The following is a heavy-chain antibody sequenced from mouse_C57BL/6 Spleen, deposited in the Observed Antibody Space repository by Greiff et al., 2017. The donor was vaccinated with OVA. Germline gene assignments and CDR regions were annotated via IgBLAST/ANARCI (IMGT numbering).Heavy chain of an antibody. CDR1: GYTFTDYE. Sequence: QVQLKQSGAELVRPGASVTLSCKASGYTFTDYEMHWVKQTPVHGLEWIGAIDPETGGTAYNQKFKGKAILTADKSSSTAYMELRSLTSEDSAVYYCTRYGLITTVVAGETWFAYWGQGTLVTVSA. V-gene: IGHV1-15*01. D-gene: IGHD1-1*01. J-gene: IGHJ3*01. CDR2: IDPETGGT. CDR3: TRYGLITTVVAGETWFAY.